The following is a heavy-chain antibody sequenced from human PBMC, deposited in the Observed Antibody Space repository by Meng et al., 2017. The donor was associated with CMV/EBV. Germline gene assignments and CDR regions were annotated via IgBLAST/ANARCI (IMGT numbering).Heavy chain of an antibody. CDR1: GGTFSSYA. CDR3: AVTYCGGDCYLGSSDY. D-gene: IGHD2-21*02. CDR2: IIPIFGTA. V-gene: IGHV1-69*12. J-gene: IGHJ4*02. Sequence: QVQLVQSGAEVKKPGSSVKVSFKAAGGTFSSYAISWVRQAPGQGLEWMGGIIPIFGTANYAQKFQGRVTITADESTSTAYMELSSLRSEDTAVYYCAVTYCGGDCYLGSSDYWGQGTLVTVSS.